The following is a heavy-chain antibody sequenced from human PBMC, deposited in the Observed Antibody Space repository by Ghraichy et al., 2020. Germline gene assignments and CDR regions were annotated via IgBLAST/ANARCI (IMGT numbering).Heavy chain of an antibody. CDR1: GFSVNSRY. Sequence: GESLNISCVTSGFSVNSRYMSWVRQFPGEGLEWVSVIYVGGATYYADSVKGRFSISRDNSKNTLFLQMNSLRAEDTAVYHCASRKSDTGLWYFDLWGRGTLVTVSS. J-gene: IGHJ2*01. CDR3: ASRKSDTGLWYFDL. CDR2: IYVGGAT. V-gene: IGHV3-53*01.